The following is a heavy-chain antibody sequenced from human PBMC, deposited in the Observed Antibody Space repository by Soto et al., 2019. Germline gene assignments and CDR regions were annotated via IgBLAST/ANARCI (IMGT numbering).Heavy chain of an antibody. CDR3: ARQGRYGIRGVKFFWFDP. V-gene: IGHV4-39*01. CDR1: GGSISSSSYY. J-gene: IGHJ5*02. Sequence: SETLSLTCTVSGGSISSSSYYWGWIRQPPGKGLEWIGSIYYSGSTYYNPSIKSRVTISVDTSKNQFSLKLSSVTAADTAVYYCARQGRYGIRGVKFFWFDPWGQGTLVTVSS. CDR2: IYYSGST. D-gene: IGHD3-10*01.